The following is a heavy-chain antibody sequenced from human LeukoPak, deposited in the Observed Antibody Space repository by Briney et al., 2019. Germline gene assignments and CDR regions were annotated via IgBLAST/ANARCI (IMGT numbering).Heavy chain of an antibody. J-gene: IGHJ2*01. CDR1: GFTVSSNY. CDR2: IYSGGST. V-gene: IGHV3-53*01. Sequence: PGGSLRLSCAASGFTVSSNYMSWVRQAPGKGLEWVSVIYSGGSTYYADSVKGRFTISRDNSKNTQYLQMNSLRAEDTAVYYCARVGIAVAGSYWYFDLWGRGTLVTVSS. CDR3: ARVGIAVAGSYWYFDL. D-gene: IGHD6-19*01.